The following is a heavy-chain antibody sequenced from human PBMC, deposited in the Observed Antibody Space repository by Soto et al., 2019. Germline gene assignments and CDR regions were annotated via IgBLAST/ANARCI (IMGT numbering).Heavy chain of an antibody. CDR1: GFTFSSYA. CDR3: ARDPYCSGGSCYNWFDP. J-gene: IGHJ5*02. Sequence: QVQLVESGGGVVQPGRSLRLSCAASGFTFSSYAMHWVRQAPGKGLEWVAVISYDGSNKYYADSVKGRFTISRDNSKNTLYLQMNSLRAEDTAVYYCARDPYCSGGSCYNWFDPWGQGTLVTVSS. CDR2: ISYDGSNK. D-gene: IGHD2-15*01. V-gene: IGHV3-30-3*01.